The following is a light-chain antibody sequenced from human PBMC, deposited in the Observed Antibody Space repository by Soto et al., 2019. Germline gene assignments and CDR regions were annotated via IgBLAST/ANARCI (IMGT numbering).Light chain of an antibody. CDR2: KAS. Sequence: DIQMTQSPSTLSGSVGDRVTITCRASQTISSWLAWYQQKPGKAPKLLIYKASTLKSGVPSRFSGGGSGTEFTLTVSSLQPDEFATYYFQHYNSYSEAFGQGTKGNSN. V-gene: IGKV1-5*03. CDR3: QHYNSYSEA. CDR1: QTISSW. J-gene: IGKJ1*01.